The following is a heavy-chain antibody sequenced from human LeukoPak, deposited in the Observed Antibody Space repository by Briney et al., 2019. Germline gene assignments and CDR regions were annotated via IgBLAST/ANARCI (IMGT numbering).Heavy chain of an antibody. D-gene: IGHD1-1*01. Sequence: PGGSLRLSCAASGFTFSSYAMSWVRQAPGKGLEWVAVISYDGYNKYYADSVKGRFTISRDNSKNTLYLQMNSLRAEDTAVYYCAKGERMPFDIWGQGTMVTVSS. V-gene: IGHV3-30*18. CDR2: ISYDGYNK. CDR1: GFTFSSYA. CDR3: AKGERMPFDI. J-gene: IGHJ3*02.